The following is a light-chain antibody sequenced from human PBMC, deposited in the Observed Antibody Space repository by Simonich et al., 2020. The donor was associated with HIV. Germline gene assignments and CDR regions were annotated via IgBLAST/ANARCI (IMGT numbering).Light chain of an antibody. CDR3: QQYYDTPYT. CDR2: WAS. J-gene: IGKJ2*01. CDR1: QSVLYSSNNKNY. V-gene: IGKV4-1*01. Sequence: DIVMTQSPDSLAVSLGERASINCRSGQSVLYSSNNKNYLAWYQQKPGQPPKLLIYWASTREDGVPDRFSGSGSGTDFNLTISSLQAEDVAVYYCQQYYDTPYTFGQGTKLEIK.